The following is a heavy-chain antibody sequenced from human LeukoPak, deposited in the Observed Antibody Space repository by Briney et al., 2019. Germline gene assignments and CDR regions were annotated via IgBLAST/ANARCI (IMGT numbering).Heavy chain of an antibody. J-gene: IGHJ3*01. V-gene: IGHV1-18*01. CDR3: ARVRTPFGVVASPDTLDV. Sequence: GASVKVSCKASGYTFNSYPLTWFRQAPGVGFEWVGWITADNFNANYAQKFQGRVTLTKETSTNTAYMEMRSLMSDDTAVYYCARVRTPFGVVASPDTLDVWGQGTAVTVSS. CDR1: GYTFNSYP. D-gene: IGHD3-3*01. CDR2: ITADNFNA.